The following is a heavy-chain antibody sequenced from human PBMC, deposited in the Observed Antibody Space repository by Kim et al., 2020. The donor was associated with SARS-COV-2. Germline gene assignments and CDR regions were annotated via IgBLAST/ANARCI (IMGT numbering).Heavy chain of an antibody. CDR3: AKDTAIFGVGGGNDY. D-gene: IGHD3-3*01. J-gene: IGHJ4*02. CDR2: ISYDGSNK. Sequence: GGSLRLSCASSGFTFSSYGMHWVRQAPGKGLEWVAVISYDGSNKYYADSVKGRFTISRDNSKNTLYLQMNSLRAEDTAVYYCAKDTAIFGVGGGNDYWGQGTLVTVSS. CDR1: GFTFSSYG. V-gene: IGHV3-30*18.